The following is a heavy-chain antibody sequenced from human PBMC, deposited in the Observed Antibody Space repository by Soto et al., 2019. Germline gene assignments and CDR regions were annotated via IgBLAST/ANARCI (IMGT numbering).Heavy chain of an antibody. J-gene: IGHJ1*01. CDR3: ARVGEYCGGACPQYFQH. D-gene: IGHD2-21*02. Sequence: QVQLVQSGAEVKKPGSSVKISCKASGGSFRSNALSWVRQAPGQGLEWMGRIIPIFGIANYAQRFQGRVTITADESTGTAYMELRSLRSEYTAVYYCARVGEYCGGACPQYFQHWGQGTLVTVSS. CDR2: IIPIFGIA. CDR1: GGSFRSNA. V-gene: IGHV1-69*15.